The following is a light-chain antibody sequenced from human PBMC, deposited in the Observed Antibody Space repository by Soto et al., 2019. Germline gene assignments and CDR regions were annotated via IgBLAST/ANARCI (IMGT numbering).Light chain of an antibody. V-gene: IGLV2-14*03. J-gene: IGLJ1*01. CDR1: SSDIGAYDH. CDR3: ISYTLNRSYV. Sequence: QSALTQPASVSGSPGQSITISCSGTSSDIGAYDHVAWYQQVTGRSPKLMIYSVSNRPSGVSYRFSGSKSGNTASLTISGLQAEDEADYYCISYTLNRSYVFGSGTKLTVL. CDR2: SVS.